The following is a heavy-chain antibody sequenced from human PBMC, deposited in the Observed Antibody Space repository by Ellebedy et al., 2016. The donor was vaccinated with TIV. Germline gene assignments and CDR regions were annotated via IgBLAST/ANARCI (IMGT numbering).Heavy chain of an antibody. CDR1: GFTFSDYY. CDR2: ISTLSSYV. D-gene: IGHD5-18*01. J-gene: IGHJ1*01. Sequence: GESLKISCAAPGFTFSDYYMTWVRQAPGKGLEWVSYISTLSSYVNYADSVKGRFTISRDNANNSLYLQMNSLRAEDTAFYYCARVIDKDMVNAYWGQGTLVTVSS. V-gene: IGHV3-11*06. CDR3: ARVIDKDMVNAY.